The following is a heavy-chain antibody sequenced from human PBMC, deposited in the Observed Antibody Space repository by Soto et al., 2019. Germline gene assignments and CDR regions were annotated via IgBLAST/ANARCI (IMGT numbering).Heavy chain of an antibody. CDR3: TSVHYDILTGYYN. J-gene: IGHJ4*02. CDR1: GFTFSGSA. Sequence: GGSLRLSCAASGFTFSGSAMHWVRQASGKGLEWVGRIRSKANSYATAYAASVKGRFTISRDDSKNTAYLQMNSLKTEDTAVYYCTSVHYDILTGYYNWGQGTLVTVSS. CDR2: IRSKANSYAT. D-gene: IGHD3-9*01. V-gene: IGHV3-73*01.